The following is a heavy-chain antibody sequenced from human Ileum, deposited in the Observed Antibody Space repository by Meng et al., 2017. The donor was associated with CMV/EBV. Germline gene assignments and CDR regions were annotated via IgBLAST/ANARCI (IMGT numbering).Heavy chain of an antibody. CDR2: ISGSGIST. CDR1: GFTFSVYA. Sequence: CEAPGFTFSVYAINWVRQAPGKGLEWVAGISGSGISTYYADSVKGRLTISRDNSKNTVYLQMNSLRVDDTAVYYCAKALTTVVTLDYWGQGTLVTVSS. V-gene: IGHV3-23*01. CDR3: AKALTTVVTLDY. D-gene: IGHD4-23*01. J-gene: IGHJ4*02.